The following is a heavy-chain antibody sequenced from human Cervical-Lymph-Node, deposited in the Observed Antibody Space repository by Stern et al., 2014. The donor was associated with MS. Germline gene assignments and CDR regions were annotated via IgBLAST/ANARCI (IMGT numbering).Heavy chain of an antibody. CDR2: FDPEISPR. CDR1: GSTLXDLS. J-gene: IGHJ4*02. V-gene: IGHV1-24*01. Sequence: VQLVESGAEVXKPGASVKVSCQISGSTLXDLSIQWVRQTPGKGLEWMGGFDPEISPRIYAENFQDIVTMTEESSTDTASMEPXXLRSEDTAVYYCASVNDYRAYIEFWGQGTLVTVSS. D-gene: IGHD4-17*01. CDR3: ASVNDYRAYIEF.